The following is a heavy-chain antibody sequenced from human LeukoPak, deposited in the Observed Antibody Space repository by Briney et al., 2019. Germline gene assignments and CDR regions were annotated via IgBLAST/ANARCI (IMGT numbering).Heavy chain of an antibody. V-gene: IGHV3-23*01. CDR2: ISGSGGDT. J-gene: IGHJ4*02. Sequence: PGGSLRLSCAASGFIFSNYAMSWVRQAPGKGLEWVSGISGSGGDTFYADSVRGQFTISRDNSKSTLYLQMSSLRAEDTAVYYCARTPPHDDGGYSNPYWGQGTLVTVSS. CDR3: ARTPPHDDGGYSNPY. D-gene: IGHD3-22*01. CDR1: GFIFSNYA.